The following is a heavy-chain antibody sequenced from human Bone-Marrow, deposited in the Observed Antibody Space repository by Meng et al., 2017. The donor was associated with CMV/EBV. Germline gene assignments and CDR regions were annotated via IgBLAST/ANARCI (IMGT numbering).Heavy chain of an antibody. CDR2: IYPSGSV. D-gene: IGHD6-19*01. V-gene: IGHV4-38-2*02. J-gene: IGHJ4*02. Sequence: SETLSLTCTVSGYSISSGYYWGWIRQPPGKGLEWIGHIYPSGSVHYNPSLRSRVTISVDASRGQFSLKMDSLTAADTALYYCERGTRSGSAIYSWGQGTLVTVSS. CDR1: GYSISSGYY. CDR3: ERGTRSGSAIYS.